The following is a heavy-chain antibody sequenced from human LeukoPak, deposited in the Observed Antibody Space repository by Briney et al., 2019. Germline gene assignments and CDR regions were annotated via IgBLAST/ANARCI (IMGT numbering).Heavy chain of an antibody. J-gene: IGHJ4*02. CDR3: ARHGSGRYYPAEGRVDY. D-gene: IGHD3-10*01. Sequence: AASVKVSCKAFGYGFTSYYIHWVRQVPGQGLEWMGIINPSVGGTTYARKFQGRVTMTRGTSTSTVYMELSSLRSEDTAVYYCARHGSGRYYPAEGRVDYWGQGTLVTVSS. CDR2: INPSVGGT. CDR1: GYGFTSYY. V-gene: IGHV1-46*03.